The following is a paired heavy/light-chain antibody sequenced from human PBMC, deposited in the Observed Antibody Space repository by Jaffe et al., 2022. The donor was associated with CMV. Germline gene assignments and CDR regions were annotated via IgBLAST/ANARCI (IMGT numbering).Heavy chain of an antibody. D-gene: IGHD6-19*01. V-gene: IGHV3-73*02. CDR3: TRVAVPNTWRFDP. CDR2: VRSKAYNYAT. Sequence: EVQLVVSGGGLVQPGGSLTLSCAASGLSLIDSTIHWVRQASGKGLEWVGRVRSKAYNYATAYGASGKGRFIVSRDDSTNIGYLQMHSLETEDTALYYCTRVAVPNTWRFDPWGQGTLVIVSS. J-gene: IGHJ5*02. CDR1: GLSLIDST.
Light chain of an antibody. V-gene: IGLV2-14*01. Sequence: QSALTQPASVSGSPGQSITISCTGTSSDVGAFNYVSWYQQHPGKAPKVMIYDVNNRPSGVSDRFSGSKSGNTAFLTISGLQAEDEADYYCSSYTIITTGVFGGGTKVTVL. CDR3: SSYTIITTGV. J-gene: IGLJ3*02. CDR1: SSDVGAFNY. CDR2: DVN.